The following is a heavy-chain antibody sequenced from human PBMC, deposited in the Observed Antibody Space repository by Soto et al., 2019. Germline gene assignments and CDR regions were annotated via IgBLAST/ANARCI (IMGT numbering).Heavy chain of an antibody. CDR2: INHSGST. V-gene: IGHV4-34*01. CDR1: GGSFTDYY. D-gene: IGHD3-16*02. Sequence: QVQLQQWGAGLLKPSETLSFTCAVYGGSFTDYYWTWIRQPPGKGLEWIGEINHSGSTNYNPSLKNRVTISLDTSKNQFSLKVNSVTAADTAVYFCARVRARLLSHAFDFWGQGTLVTVSS. J-gene: IGHJ3*01. CDR3: ARVRARLLSHAFDF.